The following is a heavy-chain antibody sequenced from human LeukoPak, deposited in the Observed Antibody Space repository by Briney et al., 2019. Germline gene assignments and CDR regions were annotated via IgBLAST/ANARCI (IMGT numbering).Heavy chain of an antibody. J-gene: IGHJ6*02. D-gene: IGHD2-21*02. CDR2: IYYSGST. CDR1: GGSISSYY. V-gene: IGHV4-59*01. Sequence: SETLSLTCTVSGGSISSYYWSWIRQPPGKGLEWIGYIYYSGSTNYNPSLKSRVTISVDTSKNQFSLKLSSVTAADTAVYYCARVAYCGGDCYRRFLSYYYYGMDVWGQGTTVTVSS. CDR3: ARVAYCGGDCYRRFLSYYYYGMDV.